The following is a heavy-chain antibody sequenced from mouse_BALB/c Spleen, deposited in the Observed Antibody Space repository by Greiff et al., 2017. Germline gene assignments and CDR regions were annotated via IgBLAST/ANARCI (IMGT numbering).Heavy chain of an antibody. CDR3: ARSGIRYAMDY. CDR2: IYPGNVNT. Sequence: VMLVESGPELVKPGASVRISCKASGYTFTSYYIHWVKQRPGQGLEWIGWIYPGNVNTKYNEKFKGKATLTADKSSSTAYMQLSSLTSEDSAVYFCARSGIRYAMDYWGQGTSVTVSS. V-gene: IGHV1S56*01. CDR1: GYTFTSYY. J-gene: IGHJ4*01. D-gene: IGHD3-1*01.